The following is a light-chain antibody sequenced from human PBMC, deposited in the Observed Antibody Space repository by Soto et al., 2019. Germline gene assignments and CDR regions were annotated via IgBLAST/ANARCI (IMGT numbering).Light chain of an antibody. Sequence: QSVPTQPDSVSGSPGQSITISCTGTSSDVGGYNYVSWYQHHPGKAPKLTIYDVSNRPSGVSNRFSGSKSGDTASLTISGLQAEDEADYYCSSYTSGSTLVFGGGTKLTVL. CDR3: SSYTSGSTLV. J-gene: IGLJ2*01. CDR2: DVS. CDR1: SSDVGGYNY. V-gene: IGLV2-14*03.